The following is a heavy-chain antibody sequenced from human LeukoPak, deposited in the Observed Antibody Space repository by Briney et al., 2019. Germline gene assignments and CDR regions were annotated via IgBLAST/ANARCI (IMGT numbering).Heavy chain of an antibody. D-gene: IGHD3-10*01. CDR3: ARTTTPHYYGAGSYALGY. CDR2: ISYDGSNK. V-gene: IGHV3-30-3*01. CDR1: GFTFSTYA. Sequence: GGSLRLSCVASGFTFSTYAMHWVRQGPSKGLGWVAVISYDGSNKFYADSVKGRFTISRDNSKNTLYLQMSSLSAEDTAVYYCARTTTPHYYGAGSYALGYWGQGTLVTVPS. J-gene: IGHJ4*02.